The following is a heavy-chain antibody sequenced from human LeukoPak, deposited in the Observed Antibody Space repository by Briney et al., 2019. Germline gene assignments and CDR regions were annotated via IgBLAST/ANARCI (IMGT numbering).Heavy chain of an antibody. D-gene: IGHD6-13*01. V-gene: IGHV4-59*01. CDR1: GGSISSYY. CDR2: IYYSGST. Sequence: SETLSLTCTVSGGSISSYYWSWIRQPPRKGLEWIGYIYYSGSTNYNPSLKSRVTISVDTSKNQFSLKLSSVSAADTAVYYCARGVGSSWYQDWGQGNLVTVSS. CDR3: ARGVGSSWYQD. J-gene: IGHJ4*02.